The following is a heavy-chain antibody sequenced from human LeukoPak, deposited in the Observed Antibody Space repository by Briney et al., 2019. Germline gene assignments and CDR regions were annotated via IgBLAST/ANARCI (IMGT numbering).Heavy chain of an antibody. Sequence: LSLTCTVSGGSISSSRYYWGWIRQPPGKGLEWISYISSTSGSTIKYADSVKGRFTISRDNAKNSLYLQMNSLRDEDTAVYYCARGRYFGSGSYWPTAYYDYWGQGTLVTVSS. V-gene: IGHV3-11*04. J-gene: IGHJ4*02. CDR1: GGSISSSRYY. D-gene: IGHD3-10*01. CDR2: ISSTSGSTI. CDR3: ARGRYFGSGSYWPTAYYDY.